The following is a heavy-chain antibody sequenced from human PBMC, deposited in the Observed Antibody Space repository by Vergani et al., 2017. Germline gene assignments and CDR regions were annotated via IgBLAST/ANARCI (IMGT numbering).Heavy chain of an antibody. D-gene: IGHD2-2*03. CDR3: ARGVLDIVVVSGWFDA. J-gene: IGHJ5*02. CDR1: GYTFTSYG. Sequence: QVQLVQSGAEVKKPGASVKVSCKASGYTFTSYGIRWVRQAPGQGLEWMGWISAYHGNTNYAQKLQGGVTMTTDTSTSTAYMELRSLRSDDTAVYYCARGVLDIVVVSGWFDAWGQASLVTVSS. CDR2: ISAYHGNT. V-gene: IGHV1-18*01.